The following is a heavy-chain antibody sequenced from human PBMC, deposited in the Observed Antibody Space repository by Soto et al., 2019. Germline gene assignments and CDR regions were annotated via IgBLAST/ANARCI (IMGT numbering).Heavy chain of an antibody. V-gene: IGHV3-30-3*01. CDR1: GFTFSSYA. Sequence: QVQLVESGGGVVQPGRSLRLSCAASGFTFSSYAMHWVRQAPGKGLEWVAVISYDGSNKYYADSVKGRFTISRDNSKNTRYLQMNSLRAEDTGVYYCARDYYRFNSGYGFSMDVWGQGTTVTVSS. J-gene: IGHJ6*02. D-gene: IGHD5-12*01. CDR2: ISYDGSNK. CDR3: ARDYYRFNSGYGFSMDV.